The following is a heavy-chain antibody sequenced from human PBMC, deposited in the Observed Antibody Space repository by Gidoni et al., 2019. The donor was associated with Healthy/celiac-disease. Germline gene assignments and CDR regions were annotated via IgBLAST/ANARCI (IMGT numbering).Heavy chain of an antibody. CDR2: IIPIFGTA. D-gene: IGHD5-12*01. CDR3: ARARGYSGYDDYGGNSYYYYGMDV. CDR1: GGTFSSYA. V-gene: IGHV1-69*06. J-gene: IGHJ6*02. Sequence: QVQLVQSGAEVKKPGSSVKVSCKASGGTFSSYAISWVRQAPGQGLEWMGGIIPIFGTANYAQKFQGRVTITADKSTSTAYMELSSLRSEDTAVYYCARARGYSGYDDYGGNSYYYYGMDVWGQGTTVTVSS.